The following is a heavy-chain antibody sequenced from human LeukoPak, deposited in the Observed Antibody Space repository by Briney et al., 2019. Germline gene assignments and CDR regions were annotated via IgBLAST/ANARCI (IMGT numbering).Heavy chain of an antibody. CDR3: ARNKKGDRYTYGHDY. V-gene: IGHV3-21*01. D-gene: IGHD5-18*01. J-gene: IGHJ4*02. CDR2: ISSSSSYI. CDR1: GFTFSSYD. Sequence: PGGSLRLSCVVSGFTFSSYDMSWVRQAPGKGLEWVSSISSSSSYIYYADSVKGRFTISRDNAKNSLYLQMNSLRAEDTAVYYCARNKKGDRYTYGHDYWGQGTLVTVSS.